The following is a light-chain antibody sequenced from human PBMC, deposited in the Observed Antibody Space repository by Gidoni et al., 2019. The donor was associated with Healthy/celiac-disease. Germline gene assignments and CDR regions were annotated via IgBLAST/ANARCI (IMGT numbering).Light chain of an antibody. J-gene: IGKJ2*01. V-gene: IGKV2-28*01. CDR1: QSLLHSNGYNY. CDR3: MQALQTPYT. Sequence: DMVMTQSPLSLPVTPGEPASISCRSSQSLLHSNGYNYLDWYLQKPGQSPQLLIYLGSNRASGVPDRFSGSGSGTDFTLKISRVEGEDVGVYYCMQALQTPYTFGQGTKLEIK. CDR2: LGS.